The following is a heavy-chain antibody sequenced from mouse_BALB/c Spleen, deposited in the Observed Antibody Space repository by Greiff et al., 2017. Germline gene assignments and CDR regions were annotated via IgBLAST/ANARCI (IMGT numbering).Heavy chain of an antibody. Sequence: VQLQQSGAELAKPGASVKMSCKASGYTFTSYWMHWVKQRPGQGLEWIGYINPSTGYTEYNQKFKDKATLTADKSSSTAYMQLSSLTSEDSAVYYCARGTARATSYAMDYWGQGTSVTVSS. CDR1: GYTFTSYW. J-gene: IGHJ4*01. CDR3: ARGTARATSYAMDY. V-gene: IGHV1-7*01. D-gene: IGHD3-2*01. CDR2: INPSTGYT.